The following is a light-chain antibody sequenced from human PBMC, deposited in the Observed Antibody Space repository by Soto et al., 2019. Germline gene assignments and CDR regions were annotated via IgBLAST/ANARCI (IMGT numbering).Light chain of an antibody. CDR2: DAS. J-gene: IGKJ5*01. Sequence: EIVLTQSPATLSLSPGERATLSCRASQSVDSYLAWYQQKPGQAPRLLIYDASDRATGIPARFSGSGSGTDFTLTISSLEPEDFAVYYCQQRSNWPPITFGQGTRREIK. V-gene: IGKV3-11*01. CDR3: QQRSNWPPIT. CDR1: QSVDSY.